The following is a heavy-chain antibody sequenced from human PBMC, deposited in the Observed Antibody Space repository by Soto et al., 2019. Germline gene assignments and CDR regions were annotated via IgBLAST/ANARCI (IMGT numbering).Heavy chain of an antibody. CDR3: AKHSEYQLLSWLDP. CDR2: ISAGGGNT. D-gene: IGHD2-2*01. Sequence: EVQLLESGGCLVQPGGSLRLSCAASGFSFSTYAMSWVRQAPGKGLEWVSGISAGGGNTYYADSVRGRFTISRDNSKNTVDLQISSLRAEETALYYCAKHSEYQLLSWLDPWGLGTLVTVSS. J-gene: IGHJ5*02. V-gene: IGHV3-23*01. CDR1: GFSFSTYA.